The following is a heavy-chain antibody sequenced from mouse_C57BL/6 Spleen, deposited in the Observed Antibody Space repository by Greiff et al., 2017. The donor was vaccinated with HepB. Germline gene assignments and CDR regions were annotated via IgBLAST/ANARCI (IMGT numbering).Heavy chain of an antibody. CDR2: IDPETGGT. J-gene: IGHJ3*01. D-gene: IGHD1-1*01. Sequence: QVQLKESGAELVRPGASVTLSCKASGYTFTDYEMHWVKQTPVHGLEWIGAIDPETGGTAYNQKFKGKAILTADKSSSTAYMELRSLTSEDSAVYYCTPLYYYGSSYGFAYWGQGTLVTVSA. V-gene: IGHV1-15*01. CDR3: TPLYYYGSSYGFAY. CDR1: GYTFTDYE.